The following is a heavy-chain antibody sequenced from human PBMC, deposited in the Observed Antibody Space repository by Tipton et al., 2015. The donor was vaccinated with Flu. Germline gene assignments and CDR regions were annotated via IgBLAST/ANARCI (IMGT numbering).Heavy chain of an antibody. V-gene: IGHV4-61*02. Sequence: TLSLTCSVSGDSISSGDSYWSWIRQPAGKGLEWIGRIYTTGSTNYIYYSPSLKSRVTISVDTSTNHLSLRLNSVTAADTAVYYCARVGDYTLKDWGQGTLVTVSS. CDR2: IYTTGST. CDR1: GDSISSGDSY. CDR3: ARVGDYTLKD. J-gene: IGHJ4*02. D-gene: IGHD4-17*01.